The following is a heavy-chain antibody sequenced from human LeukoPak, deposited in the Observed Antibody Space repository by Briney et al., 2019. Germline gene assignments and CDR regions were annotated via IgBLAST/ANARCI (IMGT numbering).Heavy chain of an antibody. J-gene: IGHJ4*02. CDR1: GFTFRTYA. D-gene: IGHD2-15*01. CDR2: ISDSGDGT. V-gene: IGHV3-23*01. Sequence: AGGSLRLSCAASGFTFRTYAMSWVRQAPGKGLEWVSGISDSGDGTYYAESVKGRFTISRDNSKNTLYLQMNSLRVEDTAIYYCAKGRGYCTGGSCYSDYWGQGTLVTVSS. CDR3: AKGRGYCTGGSCYSDY.